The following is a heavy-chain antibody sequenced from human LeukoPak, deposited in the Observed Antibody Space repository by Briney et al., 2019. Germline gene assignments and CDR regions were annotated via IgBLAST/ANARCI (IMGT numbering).Heavy chain of an antibody. J-gene: IGHJ4*02. CDR3: ASARDYHDTSGLDY. CDR1: GFTFSSYA. V-gene: IGHV3-23*01. CDR2: TSGSGGST. D-gene: IGHD3-22*01. Sequence: GGSLRLSCAASGFTFSSYAMSWVRQAPGKGLEWVSTTSGSGGSTCYADSVKGRFTISRDNSKNTLYLQMNSLRAEDTAVYYCASARDYHDTSGLDYWGQGTLVTVSS.